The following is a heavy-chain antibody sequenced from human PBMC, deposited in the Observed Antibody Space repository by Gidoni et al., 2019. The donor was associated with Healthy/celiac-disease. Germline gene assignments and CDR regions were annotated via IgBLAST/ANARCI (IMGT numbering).Heavy chain of an antibody. V-gene: IGHV1-2*02. D-gene: IGHD3-10*01. CDR1: GYTFTGYY. CDR2: INPNSGGT. J-gene: IGHJ4*02. CDR3: ARASDRGGDGYYFDY. Sequence: VQLVQSGAAVKKPGASVKVSCKASGYTFTGYYMHWGRQAPGQGLEWMGWINPNSGGTNYAQKFQGRVTMTRDTSISTAYMELSRLRSDDTAVYYCARASDRGGDGYYFDYWGQGTLVTVSS.